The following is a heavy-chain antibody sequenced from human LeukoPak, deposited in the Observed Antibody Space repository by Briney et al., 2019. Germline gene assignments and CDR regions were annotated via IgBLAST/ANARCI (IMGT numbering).Heavy chain of an antibody. V-gene: IGHV1-2*04. Sequence: GASVKVSCKASGYTFTGYYMHWVRQAPGQGLEWMGWINPNSGGTNYAQKFQGWVTMTRDTSISTAYMELSRLRSDDTAVYYCARGREITIFHLPLALSFDIWGQGTMVTVSS. CDR2: INPNSGGT. CDR1: GYTFTGYY. D-gene: IGHD3-3*01. CDR3: ARGREITIFHLPLALSFDI. J-gene: IGHJ3*02.